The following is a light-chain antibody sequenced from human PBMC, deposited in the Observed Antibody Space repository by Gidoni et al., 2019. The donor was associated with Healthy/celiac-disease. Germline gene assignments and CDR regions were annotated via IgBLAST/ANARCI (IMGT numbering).Light chain of an antibody. Sequence: EIMMPHSPATLYGSPGERATLSCRASQSVSSNLAWYQQKPGQAPRLLIYCASHRATGSPARFSGSGCGTEFTLTISSLQSEDFSVYYCQQYNNWPPFTFGPGTKVEIK. CDR1: QSVSSN. J-gene: IGKJ3*01. CDR3: QQYNNWPPFT. CDR2: CAS. V-gene: IGKV3D-15*01.